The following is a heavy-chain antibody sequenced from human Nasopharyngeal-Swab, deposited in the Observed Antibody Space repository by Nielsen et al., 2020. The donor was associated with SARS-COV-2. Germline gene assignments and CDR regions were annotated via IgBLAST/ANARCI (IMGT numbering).Heavy chain of an antibody. J-gene: IGHJ4*02. Sequence: GESLKISCAASGFIFSNAWMSWVRQAPGKGLEWVGRIKSKSDGGTTDYAAPVKGRFFISRDDSKNTLYLQMNSLKTEETAVYYCTTGSSWYGAFDYWGQGTLFTVSS. V-gene: IGHV3-15*01. CDR3: TTGSSWYGAFDY. D-gene: IGHD6-13*01. CDR2: IKSKSDGGTT. CDR1: GFIFSNAW.